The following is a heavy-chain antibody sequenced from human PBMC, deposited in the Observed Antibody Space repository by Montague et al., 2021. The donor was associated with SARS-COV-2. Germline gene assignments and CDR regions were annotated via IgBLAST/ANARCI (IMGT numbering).Heavy chain of an antibody. CDR2: IYYSGST. D-gene: IGHD3-10*01. J-gene: IGHJ4*02. CDR1: GGSISSSSYY. Sequence: SKTLSLTCTVFGGSISSSSYYWGWIRQPPGKGLEWIGSIYYSGSTYYNPSLKSRVTISVDTSKNQFSLKLSSVTAADTAVYYCARREDYYGSGSYPNWGQGTLGTVPS. V-gene: IGHV4-39*01. CDR3: ARREDYYGSGSYPN.